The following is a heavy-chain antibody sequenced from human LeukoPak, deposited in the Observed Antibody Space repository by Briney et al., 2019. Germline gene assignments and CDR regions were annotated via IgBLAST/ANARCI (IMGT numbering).Heavy chain of an antibody. CDR2: ISSSSSYT. D-gene: IGHD3-9*01. V-gene: IGHV3-21*05. CDR3: ARVNYDILTGYYPAFDY. Sequence: GGSLRLSCAASGFTFSSFSMNWVRQAPGKGLEWVSYISSSSSYTNYADSVKGRFTISRDNAKNSLYLQMNSLRAEDTAVYYCARVNYDILTGYYPAFDYWGQGTLVTVSS. J-gene: IGHJ4*02. CDR1: GFTFSSFS.